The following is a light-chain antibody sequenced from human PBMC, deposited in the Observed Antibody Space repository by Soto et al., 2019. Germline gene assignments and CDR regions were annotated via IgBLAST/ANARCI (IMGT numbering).Light chain of an antibody. CDR1: QSVSSSY. CDR3: QQYNRWVT. CDR2: GAS. Sequence: EIVLTQSPGTLSLSPGERATLSCRASQSVSSSYLAWYQQKPGQAPRLLIYGASSRATGIPDRFSGSGSGTDFTLTISRLEPEDFAVYYCQQYNRWVTFGGGTKVDI. J-gene: IGKJ4*01. V-gene: IGKV3-20*01.